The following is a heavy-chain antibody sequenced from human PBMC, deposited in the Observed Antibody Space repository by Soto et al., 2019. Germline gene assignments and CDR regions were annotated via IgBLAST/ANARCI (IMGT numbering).Heavy chain of an antibody. CDR1: GGTFSRYA. CDR3: ARQGAALRDYYYGMDV. Sequence: QVQLVQSGAEVKKPGSSVMVSCKASGGTFSRYAISWVRQAPGQGLEWMGGIIPIFGTANYAQKFQGRVTITADESTSTAYMELSSLRSEDTAVYYCARQGAALRDYYYGMDVWGQGTTVTVSS. CDR2: IIPIFGTA. V-gene: IGHV1-69*12. J-gene: IGHJ6*02. D-gene: IGHD6-25*01.